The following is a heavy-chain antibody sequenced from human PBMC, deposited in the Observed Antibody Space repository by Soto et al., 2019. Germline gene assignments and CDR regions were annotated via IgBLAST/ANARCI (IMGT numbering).Heavy chain of an antibody. V-gene: IGHV4-59*08. CDR2: IYYSGST. D-gene: IGHD3-10*01. J-gene: IGHJ4*02. Sequence: SETLSLTCTVSGGSISSYYWSWIRQPPGEGLEWIGYIYYSGSTNYNPSLKSRVTISVDTSKNQFSLKLSSVTAADTAVYYCARHNRPGITMVRGVTGWGQGTLVTVSS. CDR3: ARHNRPGITMVRGVTG. CDR1: GGSISSYY.